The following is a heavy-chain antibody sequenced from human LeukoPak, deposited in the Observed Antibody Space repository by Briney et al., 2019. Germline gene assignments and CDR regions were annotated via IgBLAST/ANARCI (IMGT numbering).Heavy chain of an antibody. J-gene: IGHJ4*02. CDR1: GGSISSSSYY. D-gene: IGHD5-24*01. CDR3: ARADGYNSSPFDY. V-gene: IGHV4-39*07. CDR2: IYYSGST. Sequence: SETLSLTCTVSGGSISSSSYYWGWIRQPPGKGLEWIGSIYYSGSTYYNPSLKSRVTISVDTSKNQFSLKLSSVTAADTAVYYCARADGYNSSPFDYWGQGTLVTVSS.